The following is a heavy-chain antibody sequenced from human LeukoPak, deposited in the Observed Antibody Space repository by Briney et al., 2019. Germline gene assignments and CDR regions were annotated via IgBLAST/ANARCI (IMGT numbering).Heavy chain of an antibody. V-gene: IGHV4-59*01. CDR1: GGSISSYY. CDR3: ARGKYDYGDYARGRLDY. CDR2: IYYSGST. J-gene: IGHJ4*02. Sequence: SETLSLTCTVSGGSISSYYWGWIRQPPGKGLEWIAYIYYSGSTNYNPSLKSRVTISVDTSKNQFSLKLSSVTAADTAVYYCARGKYDYGDYARGRLDYWGQGTLVTVSS. D-gene: IGHD4-17*01.